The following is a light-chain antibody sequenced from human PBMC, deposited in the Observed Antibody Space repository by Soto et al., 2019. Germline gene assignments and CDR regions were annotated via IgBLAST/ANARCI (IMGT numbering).Light chain of an antibody. V-gene: IGLV2-14*01. CDR2: EVS. CDR3: ISYTGSSTSYV. CDR1: SSDVGAYNH. J-gene: IGLJ1*01. Sequence: QSVLTQPASVSGSPGQSITISCTGTSSDVGAYNHVAWYQQHPGKAPKFIIYEVSNRPSGVSNRFSGSKSGNTASLTISGLQAEDEADYYCISYTGSSTSYVFGTGTKVTVL.